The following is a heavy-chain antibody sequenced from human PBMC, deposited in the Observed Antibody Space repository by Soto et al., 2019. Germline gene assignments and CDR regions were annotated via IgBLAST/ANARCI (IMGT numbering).Heavy chain of an antibody. CDR2: IIPIFGTA. CDR3: ARPTTYSSRWYYYYYGMDV. Sequence: QVQLVQAGAEVKTPGSSVKVSCQASGGTFSSYAISWVRQAPGQVRERMGGIIPIFGTANYAQKIQFRVTITSDESTSTAYMELSSLSSEDTAVYYCARPTTYSSRWYYYYYGMDVWGRGTTVTVSS. CDR1: GGTFSSYA. J-gene: IGHJ6*02. V-gene: IGHV1-69*01. D-gene: IGHD6-13*01.